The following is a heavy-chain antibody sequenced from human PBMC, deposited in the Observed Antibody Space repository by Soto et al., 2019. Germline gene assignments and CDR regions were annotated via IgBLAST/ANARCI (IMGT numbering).Heavy chain of an antibody. CDR3: ARRVEYTTREGVFDI. CDR1: GYSFTTYC. J-gene: IGHJ3*02. D-gene: IGHD6-6*01. CDR2: IYPGDSET. Sequence: CKGSGYSFTTYCIAWVRQMPGKGLEWMGIIYPGDSETRYSPSFQGQVTISADKSISTAYLQWISLKASDTAMYYCARRVEYTTREGVFDIGAQATMVPV. V-gene: IGHV5-51*01.